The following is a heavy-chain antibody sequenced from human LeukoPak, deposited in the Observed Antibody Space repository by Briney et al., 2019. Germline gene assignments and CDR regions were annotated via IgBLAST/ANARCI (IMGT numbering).Heavy chain of an antibody. D-gene: IGHD1-26*01. CDR1: GFTFSSYW. CDR3: VRESKYSGSYHEDY. J-gene: IGHJ4*02. V-gene: IGHV3-74*01. CDR2: INSDGTTT. Sequence: GGSLRLSCAASGFTFSSYWMHWVRQAPGKGLVWVSRINSDGTTTTYADSVKGRFTVSRDNAKNTVYLQMNSLRAEDTAVYYCVRESKYSGSYHEDYWGQGTLVTVSS.